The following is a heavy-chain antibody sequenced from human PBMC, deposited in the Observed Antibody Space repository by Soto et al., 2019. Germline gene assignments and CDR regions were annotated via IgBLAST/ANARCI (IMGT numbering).Heavy chain of an antibody. J-gene: IGHJ4*02. Sequence: QLQLQESGPGLVKPSETLSLTCTVSGGSISGSSYYWGWIRQPPGKGLEWIGTIFYSGTTYYNPSLKSRVTISVDASQNQFSLRLTSVTAADTAVYYCASYGDYPGYWGQGTLVTVSS. CDR2: IFYSGTT. D-gene: IGHD4-17*01. CDR1: GGSISGSSYY. CDR3: ASYGDYPGY. V-gene: IGHV4-39*01.